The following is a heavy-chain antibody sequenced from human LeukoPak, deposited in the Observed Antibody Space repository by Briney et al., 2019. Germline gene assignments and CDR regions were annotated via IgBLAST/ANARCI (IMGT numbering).Heavy chain of an antibody. CDR3: AKHSWIQLWLD. J-gene: IGHJ4*02. Sequence: GGTLRLSCAASGFTFSSYGMSWVRQAPGKGLEWVSAISGSGGSTYYADSVKGRFTISRDNSKNTLYLQMNSLRAEDTAVYYCAKHSWIQLWLDWGQGTLVTVSS. CDR2: ISGSGGST. V-gene: IGHV3-23*01. CDR1: GFTFSSYG. D-gene: IGHD5-18*01.